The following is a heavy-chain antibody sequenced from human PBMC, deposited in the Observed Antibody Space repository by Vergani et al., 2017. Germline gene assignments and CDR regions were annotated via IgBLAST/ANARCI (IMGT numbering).Heavy chain of an antibody. CDR3: ARERDCGGDCQADAFDI. J-gene: IGHJ3*02. CDR2: ISSSSSYI. Sequence: EVQLVESGGGLVKPGGSLRLSCAASGFTFSSYSMNWVRQAPGKGLEWVSSISSSSSYIYYADSVKGRFTISRDNAKNSLYLQMNSLRAEDTAVYYCARERDCGGDCQADAFDIWGQGTMVTVSS. V-gene: IGHV3-21*01. CDR1: GFTFSSYS. D-gene: IGHD2-21*01.